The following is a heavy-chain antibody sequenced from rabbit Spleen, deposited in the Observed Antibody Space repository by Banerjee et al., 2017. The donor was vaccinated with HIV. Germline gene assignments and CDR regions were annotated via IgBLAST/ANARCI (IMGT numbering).Heavy chain of an antibody. D-gene: IGHD8-1*01. CDR3: ARDTASSFSSYGMDL. CDR2: INTATGKA. Sequence: QSLEESGGDLVKPEGSLTLTCTASGFSFSSSYYMCWVRQAPGKGLEWIACINTATGKAVYASWAKGRFTISKTSSTTVTLQMTTLTAADTATYFCARDTASSFSSYGMDLWGPGTLVTVS. J-gene: IGHJ6*01. CDR1: GFSFSSSYY. V-gene: IGHV1S40*01.